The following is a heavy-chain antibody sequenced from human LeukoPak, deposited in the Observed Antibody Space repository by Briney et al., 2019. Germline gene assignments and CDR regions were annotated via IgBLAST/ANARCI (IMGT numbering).Heavy chain of an antibody. Sequence: ASVKVSCKASGYIFTGYYMHWVRQAPGQGLEWMGWINPNSVGTNSAQKFQARVTMTRDTSISTAYMELSRPTSDDTAVYYCARHTYSGSYHFDYWGQGTLVTVSS. CDR1: GYIFTGYY. V-gene: IGHV1-2*02. CDR3: ARHTYSGSYHFDY. CDR2: INPNSVGT. D-gene: IGHD1-26*01. J-gene: IGHJ4*02.